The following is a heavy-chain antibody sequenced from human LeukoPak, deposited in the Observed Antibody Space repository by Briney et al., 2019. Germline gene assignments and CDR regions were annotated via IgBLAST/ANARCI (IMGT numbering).Heavy chain of an antibody. Sequence: PSETLSLTCTVSGGSISSSSYYWGWIRQPPGKGLEWIGSIYYSGSTYYNPSLKSRVTISVDTSKNQFSLKLSSVTAADTAVYYCARGVGAAAGPGMEFDYWGQGTLVTVSS. CDR2: IYYSGST. CDR3: ARGVGAAAGPGMEFDY. V-gene: IGHV4-39*07. D-gene: IGHD6-13*01. J-gene: IGHJ4*02. CDR1: GGSISSSSYY.